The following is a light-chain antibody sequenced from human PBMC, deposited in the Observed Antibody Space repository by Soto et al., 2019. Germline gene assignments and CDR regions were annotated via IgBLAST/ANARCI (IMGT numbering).Light chain of an antibody. J-gene: IGLJ1*01. CDR1: SSDVGSYYP. V-gene: IGLV2-23*02. Sequence: SALTQPASMSGSPGQSITISCTGTSSDVGSYYPVSWFQQHPGKAPKLIIYEVNKRPSGVSDRFSGSKSGNTASLTISGLHAADEAEYYCCSYAGDTTFFVFGTGTKLTVL. CDR2: EVN. CDR3: CSYAGDTTFFV.